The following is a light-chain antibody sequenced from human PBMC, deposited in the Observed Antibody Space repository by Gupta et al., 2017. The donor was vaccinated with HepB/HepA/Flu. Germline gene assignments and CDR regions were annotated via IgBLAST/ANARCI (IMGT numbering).Light chain of an antibody. V-gene: IGLV3-25*03. CDR3: QSGDKSGPI. CDR1: AVGRQY. Sequence: SSELTQSSSVSVSPGQTAKITCSGDAVGRQYSHWYQQRPGQAPLLIIYKDTERPSGIPERFSGSSSGTEVTLTITGVQAEDEGDYYCQSGDKSGPIFGGGTKLTVL. CDR2: KDT. J-gene: IGLJ2*01.